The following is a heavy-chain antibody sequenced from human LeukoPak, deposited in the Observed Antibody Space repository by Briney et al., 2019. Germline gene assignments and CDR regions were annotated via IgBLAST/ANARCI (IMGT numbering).Heavy chain of an antibody. CDR3: ARAYYGDYADY. Sequence: PSETLSLTCTVSGGSISDYYWSWIRQPPGKGLEWIGYIYYNGNTGYNPSLKSRVTISVDTSKNQFSLKLSSVTAADTAVYYCARAYYGDYADYWGQGTLVTVSS. D-gene: IGHD4-17*01. V-gene: IGHV4-59*12. CDR2: IYYNGNT. CDR1: GGSISDYY. J-gene: IGHJ4*02.